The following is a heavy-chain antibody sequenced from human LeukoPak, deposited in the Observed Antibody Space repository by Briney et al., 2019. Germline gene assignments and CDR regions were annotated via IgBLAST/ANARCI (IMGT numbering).Heavy chain of an antibody. CDR3: AGYYIDKQQRSYYFDY. CDR1: GGSISSYY. D-gene: IGHD6-13*01. Sequence: SETLSLTCTVSGGSISSYYWSWIRQPPGKGLEWIGYIYYSGSTNYNPSLKSRVTISVDTSKNQFSLKLSSVTAADTAVYYCAGYYIDKQQRSYYFDYWGQGTLVTVSS. V-gene: IGHV4-59*08. J-gene: IGHJ4*02. CDR2: IYYSGST.